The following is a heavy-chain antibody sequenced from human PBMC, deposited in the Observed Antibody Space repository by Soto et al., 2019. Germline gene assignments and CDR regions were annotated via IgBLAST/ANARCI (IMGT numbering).Heavy chain of an antibody. D-gene: IGHD5-18*01. Sequence: VQLVQSGAEVKKPASSVKVSCKAPGGTFSTYAISWVRQAPGQGLEWMGGIIPMFGTANYAQRFQDRVTITADESTNTVCMELSSLRSEDTAVYFCASGIQLWLRRINNGYSGWGQGTLVTVSS. CDR3: ASGIQLWLRRINNGYSG. J-gene: IGHJ4*02. CDR2: IIPMFGTA. V-gene: IGHV1-69*12. CDR1: GGTFSTYA.